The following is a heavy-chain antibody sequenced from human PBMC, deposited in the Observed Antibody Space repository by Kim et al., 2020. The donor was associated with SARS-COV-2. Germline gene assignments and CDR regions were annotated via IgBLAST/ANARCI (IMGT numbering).Heavy chain of an antibody. V-gene: IGHV3-33*05. Sequence: GGSLRLSCAASGFTFSSYGMHWVRQAPGKGLEWVAVISYDGSNKYYADSVKGRFTISRDNSKNTLYLQMNSLRAEDTAVYYCASPSPSSYSSGWYPGVYWVQGTLVTVSS. CDR3: ASPSPSSYSSGWYPGVY. D-gene: IGHD6-19*01. CDR2: ISYDGSNK. J-gene: IGHJ4*02. CDR1: GFTFSSYG.